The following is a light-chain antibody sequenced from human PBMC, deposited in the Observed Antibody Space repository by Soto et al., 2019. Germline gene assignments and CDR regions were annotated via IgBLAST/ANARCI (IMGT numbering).Light chain of an antibody. Sequence: DIQMTQSPSTLSGSVGDRVTITCRASQTISSWLAWYQQKPGKAPKLLIYKASTLKSGVPSRFSGSGSGTEFTLTISSLQPDDFATYNCQHYTSYSEAFGQGTQVELK. CDR2: KAS. J-gene: IGKJ1*01. V-gene: IGKV1-5*03. CDR3: QHYTSYSEA. CDR1: QTISSW.